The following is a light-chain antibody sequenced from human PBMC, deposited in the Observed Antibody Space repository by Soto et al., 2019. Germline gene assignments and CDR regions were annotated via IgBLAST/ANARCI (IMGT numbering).Light chain of an antibody. J-gene: IGKJ1*01. CDR3: QFYGDPSKT. V-gene: IGKV3-20*01. CDR1: QTLSTMD. CDR2: GAS. Sequence: EIVLTQSPGTLSLSPGERGTLSCRASQTLSTMDVAWFHQKSGQAPRLLIFGASTRATGIPDRFTGSGSGTDFTLTISRLEPEDFAVYYCQFYGDPSKTFGQGTKVDIK.